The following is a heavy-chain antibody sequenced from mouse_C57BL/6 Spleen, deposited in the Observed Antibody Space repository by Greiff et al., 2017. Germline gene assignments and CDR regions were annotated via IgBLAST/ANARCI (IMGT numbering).Heavy chain of an antibody. CDR2: ISSGGSYT. J-gene: IGHJ1*03. CDR1: GFTFSSYG. CDR3: ARHRLSNPTDDWYFDV. Sequence: EVHLVESGGDLVKPGGSLKLSCAASGFTFSSYGMSWVRQTPDKRLEWVATISSGGSYTYYPDSVKGRFTISRDNAKNTLYLQMSSLKSEDTAMYYCARHRLSNPTDDWYFDVWGTGTTVTVSS. V-gene: IGHV5-6*01. D-gene: IGHD2-5*01.